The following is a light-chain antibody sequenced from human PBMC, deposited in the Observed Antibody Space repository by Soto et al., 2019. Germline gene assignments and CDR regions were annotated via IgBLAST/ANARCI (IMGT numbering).Light chain of an antibody. CDR2: AAS. V-gene: IGKV1-6*01. Sequence: TLSRPSLSTSVGDRVPLPCRACQGIRNDLGWYQQKPGKAPQLLIYAASTLQSGVPSRFSGSGSGTDFTLTISSLQSEDFATYYCQQYFSYPRAFGLGTKVDI. CDR3: QQYFSYPRA. CDR1: QGIRND. J-gene: IGKJ1*01.